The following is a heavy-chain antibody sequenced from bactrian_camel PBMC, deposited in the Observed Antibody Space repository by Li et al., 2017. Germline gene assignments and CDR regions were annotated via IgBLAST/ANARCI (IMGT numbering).Heavy chain of an antibody. Sequence: HVQLVESGGGLVQPGGSLRLSCAASGFTFSSYWMYWVRQAPGKGLEWVSSISNDGRLTRYGDSVKGRFTISRDSAKNTVYLQMNNLQPEDTAMYYCAEGRGSRGEHCYSLNYWGQGTQVTVS. J-gene: IGHJ4*01. CDR1: GFTFSSYW. CDR2: ISNDGRLT. V-gene: IGHV3S6*01. D-gene: IGHD6*01. CDR3: AEGRGSRGEHCYSLNY.